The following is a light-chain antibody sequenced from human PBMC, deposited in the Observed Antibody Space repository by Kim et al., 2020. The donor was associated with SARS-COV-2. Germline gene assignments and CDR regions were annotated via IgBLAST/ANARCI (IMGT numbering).Light chain of an antibody. J-gene: IGLJ3*02. CDR3: ATWDDSLSGWV. V-gene: IGLV1-47*01. CDR1: SSNIGSNY. Sequence: QSVLTQPPSVSGTPGQRVSISCSGSSSNIGSNYVYWYQQLPGTAPKLVIYRNNQRPSGVPDRFSGSTSGTSASLAISGLRSEDEADYYCATWDDSLSGWVFGGGTKLTVL. CDR2: RNN.